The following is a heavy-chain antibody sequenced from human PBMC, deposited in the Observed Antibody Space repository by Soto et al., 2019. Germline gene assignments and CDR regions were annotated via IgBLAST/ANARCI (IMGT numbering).Heavy chain of an antibody. CDR2: IIPIFGTA. D-gene: IGHD6-13*01. CDR1: GGTFSSYA. J-gene: IGHJ4*02. V-gene: IGHV1-69*13. CDR3: ARDKLAAAGTFDY. Sequence: VASVKVSCKASGGTFSSYAISWVRQAPGQGLEWMGGIIPIFGTANYAQKFQGRVTITADESTSTAYMELSSLRSEDTAVYYCARDKLAAAGTFDYWGQGTLVTVSS.